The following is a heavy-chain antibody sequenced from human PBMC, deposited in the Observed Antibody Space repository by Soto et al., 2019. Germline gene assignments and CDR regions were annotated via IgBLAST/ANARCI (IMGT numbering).Heavy chain of an antibody. CDR1: GFTVSSNY. J-gene: IGHJ6*02. Sequence: GGSLRLSCAASGFTVSSNYMSRVRQAPGKGLEWVSGIYSGGSTYYADSVKGRFTISRDNSKNTLYLQMNSLRAEDTAVYYCARGYFDWLAGYYYYGMDVWGQVTTVTVAS. CDR2: IYSGGST. D-gene: IGHD3-9*01. CDR3: ARGYFDWLAGYYYYGMDV. V-gene: IGHV3-53*01.